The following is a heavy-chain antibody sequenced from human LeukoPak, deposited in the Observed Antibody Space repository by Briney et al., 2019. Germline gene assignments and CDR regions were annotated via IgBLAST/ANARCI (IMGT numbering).Heavy chain of an antibody. Sequence: GGSLRLSCAASGFTFSSYAMSWVRQAPGKGLEWVSANSGSGGSTYYADSVKGRFTISRDNSKNRLYLKMNSLSAEDTAVYYCWIAAAGTTFVCWGQGTLVTVSS. J-gene: IGHJ4*02. CDR2: NSGSGGST. D-gene: IGHD6-13*01. CDR1: GFTFSSYA. V-gene: IGHV3-23*01. CDR3: WIAAAGTTFVC.